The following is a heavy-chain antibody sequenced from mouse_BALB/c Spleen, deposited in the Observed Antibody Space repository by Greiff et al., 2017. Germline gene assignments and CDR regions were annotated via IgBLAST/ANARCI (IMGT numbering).Heavy chain of an antibody. CDR1: GFNIKDYY. V-gene: IGHV14-1*02. J-gene: IGHJ1*01. Sequence: EVQLQQSGAELVRPGALVKLSCKASGFNIKDYYMHWVKQRPEQGLEWIGWIDPENGNTIYDPKFQGKASITADTSSNTAYLQLSSLTSEDTAVYYCARVTTVDYWYFDVWGAGTTVTVSS. CDR3: ARVTTVDYWYFDV. D-gene: IGHD1-1*01. CDR2: IDPENGNT.